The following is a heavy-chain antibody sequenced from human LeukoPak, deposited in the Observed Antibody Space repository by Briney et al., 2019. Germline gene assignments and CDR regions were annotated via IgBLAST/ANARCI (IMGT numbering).Heavy chain of an antibody. V-gene: IGHV4-4*07. D-gene: IGHD6-19*01. J-gene: IGHJ4*02. CDR1: GVSISSYC. CDR2: MYISGST. CDR3: ARDTSSGWYYFDY. Sequence: SETLSLTCTVSGVSISSYCWSWIRQPAGKGLEWIGRMYISGSTNYNPSLKSRVTMSVDTSKNQFSLKLGSVTAADTAVYYCARDTSSGWYYFDYWGQGTLVTVSS.